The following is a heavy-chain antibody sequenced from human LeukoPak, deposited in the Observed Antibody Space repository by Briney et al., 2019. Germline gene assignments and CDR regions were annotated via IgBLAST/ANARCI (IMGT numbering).Heavy chain of an antibody. Sequence: SETLSLTCAVYGGSFSGYYWSWIRQPPGKGLEWIGEINHSGSTNYNPSLKSRVTISVDTSKNQFSLKLSSVTAADTAVYYCARVQTVELPYFDYWGQGTLVTVSS. J-gene: IGHJ4*02. D-gene: IGHD4-11*01. CDR3: ARVQTVELPYFDY. CDR1: GGSFSGYY. CDR2: INHSGST. V-gene: IGHV4-34*01.